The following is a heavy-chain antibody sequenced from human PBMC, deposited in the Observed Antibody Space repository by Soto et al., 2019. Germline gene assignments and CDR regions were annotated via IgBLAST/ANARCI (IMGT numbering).Heavy chain of an antibody. CDR3: ARTSQDIPLEYGMDV. D-gene: IGHD2-15*01. Sequence: QVTLKESGPVLVKPTETLTLTCTVSGFSLSNARMGVSWIRQPPGKALEWLAHICANEEKSYSKYLKSRLTILKDTSKSQVHLTMTNMDPVDKDTYYCARTSQDIPLEYGMDVWGQGTTVTVSS. CDR2: ICANEEK. J-gene: IGHJ6*02. CDR1: GFSLSNARMG. V-gene: IGHV2-26*01.